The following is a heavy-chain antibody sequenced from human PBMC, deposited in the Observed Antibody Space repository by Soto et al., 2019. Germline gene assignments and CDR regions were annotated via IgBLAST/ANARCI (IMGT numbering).Heavy chain of an antibody. J-gene: IGHJ6*02. D-gene: IGHD3-10*02. CDR3: ARVKKAGVYVSYYGMDV. CDR1: GFTFSSYA. CDR2: ISYDGSNK. Sequence: GGSLRLSCAASGFTFSSYAMHWVRQAPGKGLEWVAVISYDGSNKYYADSVKGRFTISRDNSKNTLYLQMNSLRAEDTAVYYCARVKKAGVYVSYYGMDVWGQGTTVTVSS. V-gene: IGHV3-30-3*01.